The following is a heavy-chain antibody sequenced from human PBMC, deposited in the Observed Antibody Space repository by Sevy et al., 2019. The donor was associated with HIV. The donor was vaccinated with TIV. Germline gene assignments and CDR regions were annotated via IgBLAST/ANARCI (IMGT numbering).Heavy chain of an antibody. Sequence: GGSLRLSCAASGFTFSKYSMSWVRQPPGKGLEWVSTLSFGCGEINYADSVKGRFTISSDNSKSSVYLQMNNLRPEDTAVYYSAREGCTKPHDYWGQGTLVTVSS. V-gene: IGHV3-23*01. J-gene: IGHJ4*02. CDR2: LSFGCGEI. CDR3: AREGCTKPHDY. CDR1: GFTFSKYS. D-gene: IGHD2-8*01.